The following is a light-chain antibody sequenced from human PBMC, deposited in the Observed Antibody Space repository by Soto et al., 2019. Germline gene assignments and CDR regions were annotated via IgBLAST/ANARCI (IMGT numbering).Light chain of an antibody. J-gene: IGKJ1*01. CDR3: QQYGSSPWT. CDR1: QSVSSSY. Sequence: EIVLTQSPCTLSLSQGERATLSCRASQSVSSSYLAWYQQKPGQAPRLLIYGASSRATGIPDRFSGSGSGTDFTLTISRLEPEDFAVYYCQQYGSSPWTFGQGTMVDIK. CDR2: GAS. V-gene: IGKV3-20*01.